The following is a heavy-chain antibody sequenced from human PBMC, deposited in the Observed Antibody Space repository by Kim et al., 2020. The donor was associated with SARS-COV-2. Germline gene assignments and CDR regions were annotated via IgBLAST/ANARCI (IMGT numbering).Heavy chain of an antibody. Sequence: GGSLRLSCAASGFTFSSYWMSWVRQAPGKGLEWVANIKQDGSEKYYVDSVKGRFTISRDNAKNSLYLQMNSLRAEDTAVYYCARDFPSGYERSVYSDYWGQGTLVTVSS. CDR2: IKQDGSEK. V-gene: IGHV3-7*01. CDR3: ARDFPSGYERSVYSDY. CDR1: GFTFSSYW. J-gene: IGHJ4*02. D-gene: IGHD5-12*01.